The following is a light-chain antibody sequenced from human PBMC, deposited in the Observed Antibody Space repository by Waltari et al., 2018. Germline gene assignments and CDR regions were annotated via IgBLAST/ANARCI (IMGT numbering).Light chain of an antibody. CDR2: QDN. CDR3: QAWDSSTLV. Sequence: SYELSQPPSMSVSPGQTASITCSGDKLGDKFASWYHQTPGQSPVLVIFQDNKRPSGIPGRFSGANSGNTATLTISGTQAMDEADYYCQAWDSSTLVFGGGTKLTVL. CDR1: KLGDKF. V-gene: IGLV3-1*01. J-gene: IGLJ2*01.